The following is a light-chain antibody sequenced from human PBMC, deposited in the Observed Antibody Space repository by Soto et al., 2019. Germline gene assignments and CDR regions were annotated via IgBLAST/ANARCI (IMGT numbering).Light chain of an antibody. V-gene: IGKV3-20*01. Sequence: EIMMTQSPVTLSVSPGERATLSCRASQSVNSNLAWYQQKPGQAPRLLIYDASSRATGIPDRFSGGGSGTDFTLTISRLEPEDFAVYYCQQFSSYPLTFGGGTKVEIK. J-gene: IGKJ4*01. CDR2: DAS. CDR3: QQFSSYPLT. CDR1: QSVNSN.